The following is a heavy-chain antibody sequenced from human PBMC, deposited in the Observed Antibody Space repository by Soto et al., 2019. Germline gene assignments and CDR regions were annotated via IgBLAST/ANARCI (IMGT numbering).Heavy chain of an antibody. CDR2: IWYDGSNK. Sequence: QVQLVESGGGVVQPGRSLRLSCAASGFTFSSYGMHWVRQAPGKGLEWVAVIWYDGSNKYYADSVKGRFTVSRDNSKNTLYLQMNSLRAEDTAVYYCARETSRWFDPWGQGTLVTVSS. V-gene: IGHV3-33*01. CDR1: GFTFSSYG. J-gene: IGHJ5*02. CDR3: ARETSRWFDP. D-gene: IGHD2-2*01.